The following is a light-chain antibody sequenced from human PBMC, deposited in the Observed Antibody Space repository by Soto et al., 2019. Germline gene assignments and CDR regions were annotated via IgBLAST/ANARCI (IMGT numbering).Light chain of an antibody. V-gene: IGLV1-47*02. Sequence: QSVLTQPPSASGTPGQRVTISCSGSGSNIGSHDVYWYQHLPGTAPKVLIYRNDQRPSGVPDRFSASRSGTSASLAISGLRSEDEADYYCVAWDDSLSGRVFGGGTKLTFL. CDR3: VAWDDSLSGRV. CDR2: RND. J-gene: IGLJ3*02. CDR1: GSNIGSHD.